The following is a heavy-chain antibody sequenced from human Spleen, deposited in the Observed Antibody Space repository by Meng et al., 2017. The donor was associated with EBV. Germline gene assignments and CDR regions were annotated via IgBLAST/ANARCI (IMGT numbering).Heavy chain of an antibody. V-gene: IGHV3-53*01. J-gene: IGHJ4*02. Sequence: VQRVESGGALIQPGGSLRLSCAASGFSVSSDNMNWVRQAPGKGLEWVAVIYSGGSTYYTNSVRGRFNISRDNSKNTVYLQMKSLRAEDTAVYYCARQSKSTYYYFDYWGQGTLVTVSS. CDR1: GFSVSSDN. D-gene: IGHD1-26*01. CDR3: ARQSKSTYYYFDY. CDR2: IYSGGST.